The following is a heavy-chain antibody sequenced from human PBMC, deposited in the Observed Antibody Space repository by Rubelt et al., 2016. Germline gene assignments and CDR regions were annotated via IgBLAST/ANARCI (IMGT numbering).Heavy chain of an antibody. CDR2: IYHSGTT. CDR3: ARQESIDYVWGSLDY. D-gene: IGHD3-16*01. J-gene: IGHJ4*02. V-gene: IGHV4-59*08. CDR1: GDSIRNYY. Sequence: QAQLQESGPGLVKPSETLSLTCTVSGDSIRNYYWNWIRQPPGKGLEWIGYIYHSGTTIYNPSLKSRVTISVDPSKNQFSRKLTSVTAADTAVYYCARQESIDYVWGSLDYWGQGTLVTVSS.